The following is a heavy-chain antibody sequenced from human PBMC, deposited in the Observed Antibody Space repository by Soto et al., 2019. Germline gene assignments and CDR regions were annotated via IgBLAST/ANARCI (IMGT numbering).Heavy chain of an antibody. V-gene: IGHV4-59*01. J-gene: IGHJ4*01. CDR3: DRGYYASSRYSSDY. CDR2: MYYSGSS. CDR1: GGSMSPYY. Sequence: PSETLSLTCTVSGGSMSPYYWRWLRQPPGKGLEWIGYMYYSGSSNYSPSLKSRVTMSVYTSKNQLSLKLTSVTAADTAVYYCDRGYYASSRYSSDYWDQGTLVTVSS. D-gene: IGHD3-22*01.